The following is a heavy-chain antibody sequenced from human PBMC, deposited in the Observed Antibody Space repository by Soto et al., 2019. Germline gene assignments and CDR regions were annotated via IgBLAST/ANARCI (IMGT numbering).Heavy chain of an antibody. J-gene: IGHJ4*02. CDR2: INHSGST. Sequence: SETLSLTCAVYGGSFSGYYWSWIRQPPGKGLEWIGEINHSGSTNYNPSLKSRVTISVDTSKNQFSLKLSSVTAADTAVYYCARSDCSSTSCYHYFDYWGQGTLVTVSS. CDR3: ARSDCSSTSCYHYFDY. CDR1: GGSFSGYY. D-gene: IGHD2-2*01. V-gene: IGHV4-34*01.